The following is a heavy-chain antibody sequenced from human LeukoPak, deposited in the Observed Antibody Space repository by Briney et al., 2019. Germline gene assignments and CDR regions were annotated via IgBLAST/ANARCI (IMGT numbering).Heavy chain of an antibody. CDR1: GFTFVDYG. CDR2: INYNGAIT. CDR3: ARSGGYLHRPWGN. Sequence: GGSLRLSCATSGFTFVDYGLSWVRRAPGKGLEWLCAINYNGAITDYADSVKGRFTISRDNSRNTLYLQMHSLRADDTAFYYCARSGGYLHRPWGNWGQGTLVTV. D-gene: IGHD2-2*03. J-gene: IGHJ4*02. V-gene: IGHV3-20*04.